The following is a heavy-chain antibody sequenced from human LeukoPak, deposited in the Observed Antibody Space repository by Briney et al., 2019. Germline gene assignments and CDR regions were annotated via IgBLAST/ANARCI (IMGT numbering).Heavy chain of an antibody. CDR3: TSWGDTTAEYFQR. D-gene: IGHD2-21*02. V-gene: IGHV3-7*01. CDR1: GFTFNRCW. J-gene: IGHJ1*01. CDR2: INPDGRDT. Sequence: GGSLRLSCVVSGFTFNRCWMNWVRQAPGRGLEWVAHINPDGRDTYYVDSVKGRFTISRDDAQNSMYLQMNSLRVEDTAVYYCTSWGDTTAEYFQRWGQGTLVTVSS.